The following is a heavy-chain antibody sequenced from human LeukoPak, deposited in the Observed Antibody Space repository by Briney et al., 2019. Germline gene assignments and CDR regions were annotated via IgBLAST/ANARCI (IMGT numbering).Heavy chain of an antibody. J-gene: IGHJ5*02. CDR2: ISYDGSNK. D-gene: IGHD6-6*01. CDR1: GFTFSSYG. Sequence: PGGSLRLSCAASGFTFSSYGMHWVRQAPGKGLEWVAVISYDGSNKYYADSVKGRFTISRDNSKNTLYLQMNSLRAEDTAVYYCARDVIAALGGWFDPWGQGTLVTVSS. V-gene: IGHV3-30*03. CDR3: ARDVIAALGGWFDP.